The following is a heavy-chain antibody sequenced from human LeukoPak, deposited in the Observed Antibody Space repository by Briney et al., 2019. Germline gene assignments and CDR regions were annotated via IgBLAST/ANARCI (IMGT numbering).Heavy chain of an antibody. J-gene: IGHJ3*02. CDR1: GFTFSSYW. V-gene: IGHV3-7*01. Sequence: GGSLRLSCAASGFTFSSYWMSWVRQAPGKGLEWVANIKQDGSEKYYVDSVKGRFTISRDNAKNSLYLQMNSLRAEDTAVYYCARGPYYYDSSGYSDAFDIWGQGTMVTVSS. CDR3: ARGPYYYDSSGYSDAFDI. D-gene: IGHD3-22*01. CDR2: IKQDGSEK.